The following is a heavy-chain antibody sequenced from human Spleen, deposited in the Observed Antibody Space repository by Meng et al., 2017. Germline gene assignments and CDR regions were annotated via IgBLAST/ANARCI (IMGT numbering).Heavy chain of an antibody. J-gene: IGHJ6*02. D-gene: IGHD3-22*01. CDR3: AREDYYDSSGYVYYYGMDV. CDR1: GYNFRSYG. Sequence: ASVKVSCKASGYNFRSYGITWVRQAPGQGLEWMGWISVYNDNTNYAQKLQGRVTMTSDTSTSTAYMELRSLRSDDTAVYYCAREDYYDSSGYVYYYGMDVWARGPSAT. CDR2: ISVYNDNT. V-gene: IGHV1-18*01.